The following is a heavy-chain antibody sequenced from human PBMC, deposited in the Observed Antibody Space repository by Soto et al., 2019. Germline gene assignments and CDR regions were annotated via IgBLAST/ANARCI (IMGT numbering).Heavy chain of an antibody. CDR3: GREGAYGRSGYGMDV. J-gene: IGHJ6*04. Sequence: EVQLVESGGGLVQPGGSLRLSCAASGFTFSSYWMHWVRQAPGKGLVWVSRINSDGSSTSYADSVKGRFTISRDNAQYAMYLQVNSRRAEDTAVYYFGREGAYGRSGYGMDVWGKGTTVNVFS. V-gene: IGHV3-74*01. D-gene: IGHD1-26*01. CDR2: INSDGSST. CDR1: GFTFSSYW.